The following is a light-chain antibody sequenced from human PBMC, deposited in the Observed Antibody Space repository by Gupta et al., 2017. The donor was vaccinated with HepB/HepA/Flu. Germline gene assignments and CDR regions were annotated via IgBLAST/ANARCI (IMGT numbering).Light chain of an antibody. CDR2: AAS. V-gene: IGKV3-15*01. J-gene: IGKJ3*01. Sequence: EIVMTQSPATLSMSPGERVTLSCRASHSVSSNLAWYQQRPGQAPRLLIYAASTRATGVPARFSGSGSGTEFTLTISSLQSEDFAVYYCQQYNNWPPFTFGPGTKVDIK. CDR1: HSVSSN. CDR3: QQYNNWPPFT.